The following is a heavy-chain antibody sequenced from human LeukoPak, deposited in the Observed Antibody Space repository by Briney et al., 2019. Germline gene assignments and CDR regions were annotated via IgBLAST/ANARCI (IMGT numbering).Heavy chain of an antibody. CDR1: GGSISSYY. V-gene: IGHV4-59*01. CDR3: ARDLAPGNSCYYYYYMDV. J-gene: IGHJ6*03. Sequence: SETLSLTCTVSGGSISSYYWSWLRQPPGKGLEWIGYIYYSGSTNYNPSLKSRVTISVDTSKNQFSLKLSSVTAADTAVYYCARDLAPGNSCYYYYYMDVWGKGTTVTVSS. CDR2: IYYSGST. D-gene: IGHD6-13*01.